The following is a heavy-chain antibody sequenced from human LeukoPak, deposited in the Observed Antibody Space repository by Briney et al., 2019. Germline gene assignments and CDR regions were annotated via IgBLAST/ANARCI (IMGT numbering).Heavy chain of an antibody. J-gene: IGHJ5*02. CDR2: IKQDGSEK. D-gene: IGHD5-24*01. V-gene: IGHV3-7*05. Sequence: GGSLRLSCAASEFTFSTYTMNWVRQAPGKGLEWVGNIKQDGSEKRYADSVRGRFTISRDNAQTSLYLQMNSLRAEDTAVYYCARASDPWLQLTWGQGTLVTVSS. CDR3: ARASDPWLQLT. CDR1: EFTFSTYT.